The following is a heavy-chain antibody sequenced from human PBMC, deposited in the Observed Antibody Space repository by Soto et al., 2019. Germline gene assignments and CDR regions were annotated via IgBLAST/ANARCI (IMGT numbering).Heavy chain of an antibody. V-gene: IGHV1-2*04. CDR1: GYTFTGYY. J-gene: IGHJ5*02. CDR2: INPNSGGT. CDR3: ARDGDLGIAVAGTLSNWFDP. D-gene: IGHD6-19*01. Sequence: ASVKVSCKASGYTFTGYYMHWVRQAPGQGLEWMGWINPNSGGTNYAQKFQGWVTMTRDTSISTAYMELSRLRSDDTAVYYCARDGDLGIAVAGTLSNWFDPWGQGTLVTVSS.